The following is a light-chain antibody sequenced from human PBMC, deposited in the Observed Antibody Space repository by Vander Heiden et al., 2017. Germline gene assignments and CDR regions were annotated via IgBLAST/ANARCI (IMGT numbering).Light chain of an antibody. Sequence: EIVLTHSPATLSLSPGERATLSCRASQSVRSYLAWYQQKPGQAPRLLIYDASNRATGIPARFSGSGSGTDITLTISSLEPEDVAVYYCQQRSNWPPMYTFGQGTKLEIK. J-gene: IGKJ2*01. CDR1: QSVRSY. CDR2: DAS. V-gene: IGKV3-11*01. CDR3: QQRSNWPPMYT.